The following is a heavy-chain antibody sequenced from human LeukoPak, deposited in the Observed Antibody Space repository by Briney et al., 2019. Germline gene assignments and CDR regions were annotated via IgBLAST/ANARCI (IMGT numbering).Heavy chain of an antibody. CDR2: INPILGIA. V-gene: IGHV1-69*10. D-gene: IGHD3-22*01. CDR3: AMTSSGSNYYYYYGMDV. Sequence: SVKVSCKASGGTFSSYAISWVRQAPGQGLEWMGGINPILGIANYAQKFQGRVTITADKSTSTAYMELSSLRSEDTAVYYCAMTSSGSNYYYYYGMDVWGQGTTVTVSS. CDR1: GGTFSSYA. J-gene: IGHJ6*02.